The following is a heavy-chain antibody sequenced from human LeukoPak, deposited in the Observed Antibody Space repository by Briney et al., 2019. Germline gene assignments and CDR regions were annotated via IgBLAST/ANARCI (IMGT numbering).Heavy chain of an antibody. CDR2: INSDGSST. V-gene: IGHV3-74*01. CDR1: GFTFSNYW. J-gene: IGHJ4*02. CDR3: GRELDWLPTLDY. Sequence: PGGSLRLSCAASGFTFSNYWMHWVRHAPGKGLVWVSRINSDGSSTRYADSVKGRFTISRDNAKNTLYLQMNSLRAEDTAVYYCGRELDWLPTLDYWGQGTLVTVSS. D-gene: IGHD3-9*01.